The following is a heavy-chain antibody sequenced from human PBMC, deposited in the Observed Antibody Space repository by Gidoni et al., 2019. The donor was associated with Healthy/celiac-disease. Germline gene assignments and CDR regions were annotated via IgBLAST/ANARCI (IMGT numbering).Heavy chain of an antibody. CDR2: ISWNSGSI. D-gene: IGHD4-4*01. CDR1: GFTFDDYA. J-gene: IGHJ3*02. CDR3: AKALRTTVGAFDI. V-gene: IGHV3-9*01. Sequence: EVQLVESGGGLVQPGRSLRLSCAASGFTFDDYAMHWVRQAPGKGLVWVSGISWNSGSIGYADSVKGRFTISRDNAKNSLYLQMNSLRAEDTALYYCAKALRTTVGAFDIWGHGTMVTVSS.